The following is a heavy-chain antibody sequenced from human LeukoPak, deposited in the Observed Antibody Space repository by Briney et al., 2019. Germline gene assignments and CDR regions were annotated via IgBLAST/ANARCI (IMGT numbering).Heavy chain of an antibody. D-gene: IGHD5-18*01. CDR3: ARVRSRGYSYGLESLY. Sequence: ASVKVSCKTSGYTFTDYYIHWARQAPGQGLEWMGWINPESGGTSYAQHFQGRVTMTRETSISTAYMDLSRLKADDTAVYYCARVRSRGYSYGLESLYWGQGTLVTVSS. J-gene: IGHJ4*02. CDR2: INPESGGT. CDR1: GYTFTDYY. V-gene: IGHV1-2*02.